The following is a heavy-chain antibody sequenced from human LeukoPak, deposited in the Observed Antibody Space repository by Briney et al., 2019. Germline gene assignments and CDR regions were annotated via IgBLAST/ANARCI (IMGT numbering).Heavy chain of an antibody. CDR3: ARDPYSGSYRPCYYYYMDV. Sequence: GGSLRLSCAASGFPFTTYWMSWVRQAPGKGLEWLANIKPDGSERYYVDSVKGRFTISRDNAKNSLYPQMNSLRAEDAALYFCARDPYSGSYRPCYYYYMDVWGKGTTVTIS. CDR2: IKPDGSER. V-gene: IGHV3-7*01. J-gene: IGHJ6*03. CDR1: GFPFTTYW. D-gene: IGHD1-26*01.